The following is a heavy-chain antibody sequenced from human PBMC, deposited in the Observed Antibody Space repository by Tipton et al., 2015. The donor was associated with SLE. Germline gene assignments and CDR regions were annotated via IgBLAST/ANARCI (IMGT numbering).Heavy chain of an antibody. J-gene: IGHJ3*02. D-gene: IGHD3-22*01. CDR3: ARRRYYASGAFDI. CDR1: GGSISSPHW. Sequence: TLSLTCAVSGGSISSPHWWSWVRQPPGKGLECIGEIYHSGSTNYNASLESRVTISVDPSKDRFSLKLSSVTAADTAVYYCARRRYYASGAFDIWGQGTMVTVSS. V-gene: IGHV4-4*02. CDR2: IYHSGST.